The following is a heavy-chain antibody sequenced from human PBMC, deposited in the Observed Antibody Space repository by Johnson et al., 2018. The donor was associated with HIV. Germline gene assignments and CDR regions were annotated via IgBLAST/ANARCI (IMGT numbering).Heavy chain of an antibody. J-gene: IGHJ3*02. D-gene: IGHD1-26*01. V-gene: IGHV3-30-3*01. CDR1: GFTFSSYA. CDR2: ISYDGINK. CDR3: ARDSPRIVGVPDAFDI. Sequence: QVQLVESGGGVVQPGRSLRLSCAASGFTFSSYAMHWVRQAPGKGLEWVAVISYDGINKYYADSVKGRFTISRDNSKDTLYLQMHSLRPEDTALYYCARDSPRIVGVPDAFDIWGQGTMVTVSS.